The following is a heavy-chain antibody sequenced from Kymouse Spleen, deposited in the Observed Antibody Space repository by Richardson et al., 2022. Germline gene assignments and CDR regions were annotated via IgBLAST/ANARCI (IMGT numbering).Heavy chain of an antibody. CDR1: GFTFSGSA. CDR2: IRSKANSYAT. Sequence: EVQLVESGGGLVQPGGSLKLSCAASGFTFSGSAMHWVRQASGKGLEWVGRIRSKANSYATAYAASVKGRFTISRDDSKNTAYLQMNSLKTEDTAVYYCTRGTGTFFDYWGQGTLVTVSS. V-gene: IGHV3-73*02. J-gene: IGHJ4*02. CDR3: TRGTGTFFDY. D-gene: IGHD1-7*01.